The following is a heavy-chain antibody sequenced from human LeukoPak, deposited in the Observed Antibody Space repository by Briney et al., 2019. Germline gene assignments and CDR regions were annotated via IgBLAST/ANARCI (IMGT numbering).Heavy chain of an antibody. CDR2: IYTSGST. D-gene: IGHD2-2*01. J-gene: IGHJ4*02. CDR3: ARERGVVVVPAARGYYFDY. Sequence: SETLSLTCTVSGGSISSYYWSWIRQPAGRGLEWIGRIYTSGSTNYNPSLTSRVTISVDKPKNQFSLKLSSVTAADTAVYYCARERGVVVVPAARGYYFDYWGQGTLVTVSS. V-gene: IGHV4-4*07. CDR1: GGSISSYY.